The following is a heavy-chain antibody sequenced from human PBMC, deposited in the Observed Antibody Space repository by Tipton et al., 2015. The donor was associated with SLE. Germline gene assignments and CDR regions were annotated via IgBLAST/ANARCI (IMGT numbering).Heavy chain of an antibody. CDR3: ARDKAAAGFDY. V-gene: IGHV5-51*03. CDR1: GYDFFGYW. CDR2: IYPDDSDT. Sequence: VQLVQSGAELKEPGESLKISCKGSGYDFFGYWIGWVRQMPGKGLEWVGIIYPDDSDTRYSPSFQGLVTISADKSISTAYLQWSSLKASDTAMYYCARDKAAAGFDYWGQGTLVTVSS. D-gene: IGHD6-13*01. J-gene: IGHJ4*02.